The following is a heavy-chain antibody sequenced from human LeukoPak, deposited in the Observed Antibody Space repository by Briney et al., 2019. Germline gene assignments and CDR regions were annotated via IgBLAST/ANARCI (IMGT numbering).Heavy chain of an antibody. V-gene: IGHV1-69*13. CDR2: IIPIFGTA. Sequence: EASVNVSCKASGGTFSSYAISWVRQAPGQGLEWMGGIIPIFGTANYAQKFQGRVTITADESTNTAYMELSSLRSEDTAVYYCARGRNYYGSGSYRTWGRGTLVTVSS. CDR3: ARGRNYYGSGSYRT. CDR1: GGTFSSYA. D-gene: IGHD3-10*01. J-gene: IGHJ5*02.